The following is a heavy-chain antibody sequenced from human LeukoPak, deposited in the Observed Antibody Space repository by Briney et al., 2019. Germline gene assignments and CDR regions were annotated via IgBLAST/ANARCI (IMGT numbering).Heavy chain of an antibody. D-gene: IGHD6-19*01. CDR1: GYRFTSYW. J-gene: IGHJ4*02. Sequence: TGESLKTSSKGSGYRFTSYWIGWVRQMPGKGLGWMGIIYPGDSDTRYSPSFQGQVTLSADQSISTAYLQWSSLKASDTAMYYCARRLWSSGWYYWGQGTLVTVSS. CDR3: ARRLWSSGWYY. V-gene: IGHV5-51*01. CDR2: IYPGDSDT.